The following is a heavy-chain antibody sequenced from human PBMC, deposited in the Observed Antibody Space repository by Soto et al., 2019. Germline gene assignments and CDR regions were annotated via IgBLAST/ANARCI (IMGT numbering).Heavy chain of an antibody. CDR1: GLTFSGYD. CDR3: ARTYCTSTSCSDYFDS. D-gene: IGHD2-2*01. CDR2: INPNSGGT. Sequence: ASVTGSCSTAGLTFSGYDWRWGRKAPGEGLEGMGWINPNSGGTNYAQKFQGRVTMTRDTSISTAYMELSRLTSDDTAVYYCARTYCTSTSCSDYFDSWGQGTMVTVS. J-gene: IGHJ4*02. V-gene: IGHV1-2*02.